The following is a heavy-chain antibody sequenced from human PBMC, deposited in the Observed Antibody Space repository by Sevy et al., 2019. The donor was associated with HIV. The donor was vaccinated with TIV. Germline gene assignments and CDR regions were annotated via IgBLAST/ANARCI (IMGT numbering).Heavy chain of an antibody. CDR3: ARRPTDQSGSYWFDP. V-gene: IGHV3-74*01. Sequence: GGSLRLSCAASGFTFSSYWMHWVRQAPGKGLVWVSRIKADGGDTSYADSVKGRFTISRDNTKNTLYLQMNSLRAEDTAVYYCARRPTDQSGSYWFDPWGQGTLVTVSS. J-gene: IGHJ5*02. CDR1: GFTFSSYW. CDR2: IKADGGDT. D-gene: IGHD1-26*01.